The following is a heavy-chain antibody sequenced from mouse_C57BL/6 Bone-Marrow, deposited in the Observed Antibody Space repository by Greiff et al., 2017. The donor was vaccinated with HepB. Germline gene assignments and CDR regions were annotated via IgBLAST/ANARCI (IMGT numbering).Heavy chain of an antibody. J-gene: IGHJ3*01. V-gene: IGHV1-4*01. CDR3: ARWGDYAFFAY. CDR2: INPSSGYT. CDR1: GYTFTSYT. D-gene: IGHD2-4*01. Sequence: VQLQQSGAELARPGASVKMSCKASGYTFTSYTMHWVKQRPGQGLEWIGYINPSSGYTKYNQKFKDKATLTADKSSSPAYMQLSSLTSEDSAVYYCARWGDYAFFAYWGQGTLVTVSA.